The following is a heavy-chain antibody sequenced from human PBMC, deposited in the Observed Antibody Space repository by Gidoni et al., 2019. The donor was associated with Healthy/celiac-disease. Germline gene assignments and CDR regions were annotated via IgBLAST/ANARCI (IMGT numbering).Heavy chain of an antibody. Sequence: QVQLQESGPGLVKPSETLSLTCTVSGYSISSGYYWGWIRQPPGKGLEWIGSIYHSGSTYYNPSLKSRVTISVDTSKNQFSLKLSSVTAADTAVYYCACVRGVIIKRGRYLSPFDYWGQGTLVTVSS. J-gene: IGHJ4*02. V-gene: IGHV4-38-2*02. CDR1: GYSISSGYY. CDR3: ACVRGVIIKRGRYLSPFDY. CDR2: IYHSGST. D-gene: IGHD3-10*02.